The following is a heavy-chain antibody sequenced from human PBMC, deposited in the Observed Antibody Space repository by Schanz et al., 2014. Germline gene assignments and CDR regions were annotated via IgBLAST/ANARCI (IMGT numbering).Heavy chain of an antibody. J-gene: IGHJ4*02. Sequence: VHLLESGGGLVEPGVSLRLSCATSGFSLDIFAVSWVRQAPGKGLEWVAFVPFDGSQKFYADSVKGRFTISRDNSKNTVYLQMNSLRPGDTAVYYCARESSNDIVLVPGAVFDHWGQGILVTVSS. CDR1: GFSLDIFA. D-gene: IGHD2-2*01. V-gene: IGHV3-30*04. CDR3: ARESSNDIVLVPGAVFDH. CDR2: VPFDGSQK.